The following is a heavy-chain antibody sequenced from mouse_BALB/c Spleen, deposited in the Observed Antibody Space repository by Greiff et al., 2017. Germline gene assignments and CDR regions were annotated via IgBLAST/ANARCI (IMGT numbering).Heavy chain of an antibody. Sequence: EVNVVESGGGLVQPGGSLRLSCATSGFTFTDYYMSWVRQPPGKALEWLGFIRNKANGYTTEYSASVKGRFTISRDNSQSILYLQMNTLRAEDSATYYCARNYYGSSPFDYWGQGTTLTVSS. V-gene: IGHV7-3*02. J-gene: IGHJ2*01. CDR3: ARNYYGSSPFDY. CDR2: IRNKANGYTT. D-gene: IGHD1-1*01. CDR1: GFTFTDYY.